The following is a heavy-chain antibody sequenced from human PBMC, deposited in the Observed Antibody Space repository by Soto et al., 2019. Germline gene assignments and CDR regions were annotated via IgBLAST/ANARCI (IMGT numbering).Heavy chain of an antibody. V-gene: IGHV4-34*01. Sequence: SETLSLTCAVYGGSFSGYYWSCIRQPPGKGLEWIGEINHSGSTNYNPSLKSRVTISVDRSKNQFSLKLSSVTAADTAVYYCARYYPAYAASYYFDYWGQGPLVT. CDR1: GGSFSGYY. CDR3: ARYYPAYAASYYFDY. J-gene: IGHJ4*02. CDR2: INHSGST. D-gene: IGHD1-26*01.